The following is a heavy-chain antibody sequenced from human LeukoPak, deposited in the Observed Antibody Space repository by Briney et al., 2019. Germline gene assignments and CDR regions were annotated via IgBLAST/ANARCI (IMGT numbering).Heavy chain of an antibody. CDR1: GFTFSSYE. D-gene: IGHD5-18*01. J-gene: IGHJ4*02. CDR2: ITSSAGTI. CDR3: ARVHHNTAMVDIDY. Sequence: GGSLRLSCAASGFTFSSYEMHWVRQAPGKGLEWISYITSSAGTIYYADSVKGRFTISRDNAKSSLYLQMSSLRVEDTAVYYCARVHHNTAMVDIDYWGQGTLVTVSS. V-gene: IGHV3-48*03.